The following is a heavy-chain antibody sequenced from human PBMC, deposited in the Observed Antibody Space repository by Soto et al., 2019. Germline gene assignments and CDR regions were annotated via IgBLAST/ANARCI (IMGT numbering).Heavy chain of an antibody. Sequence: ASVKVSCKASGYTFTSYAMNWVRQAPGQGLEWMGWINTNTGNPTYAQGFTGRFVFSLDTSVSTAYLQISSLKAEDTAVYYCAIGYCSSTSCDDAFDIWGQGTMVTVSS. V-gene: IGHV7-4-1*02. J-gene: IGHJ3*02. D-gene: IGHD2-2*01. CDR2: INTNTGNP. CDR3: AIGYCSSTSCDDAFDI. CDR1: GYTFTSYA.